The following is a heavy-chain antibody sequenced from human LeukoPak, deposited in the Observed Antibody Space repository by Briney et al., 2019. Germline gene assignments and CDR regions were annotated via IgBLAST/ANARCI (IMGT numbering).Heavy chain of an antibody. CDR2: IWYDGSNK. Sequence: GRSLRHSCAAPGVTFTSYGMHWVRQAPGKRLERVALIWYDGSNKYYADSVKGLFTISRDNSKNTLYLQMNSLRAEDTAVYYCARETIVVVTVPPGDQNYYYYYGMDVWGQGTTVTVSS. V-gene: IGHV3-33*01. CDR3: ARETIVVVTVPPGDQNYYYYYGMDV. CDR1: GVTFTSYG. D-gene: IGHD2-21*02. J-gene: IGHJ6*02.